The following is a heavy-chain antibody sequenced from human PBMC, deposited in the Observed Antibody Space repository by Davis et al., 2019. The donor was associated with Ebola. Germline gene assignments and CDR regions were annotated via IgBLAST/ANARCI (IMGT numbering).Heavy chain of an antibody. Sequence: LSLTCAASGFTFSDYYMSWIRQAPGKGLEWVSYISSSGSTIYYADSVKGRFTISRDNAKNSLYLQMNSLRAEDTAVYCCAVYDILTGFDYWGQGTLVTVSS. CDR3: AVYDILTGFDY. CDR1: GFTFSDYY. D-gene: IGHD3-9*01. CDR2: ISSSGSTI. V-gene: IGHV3-11*01. J-gene: IGHJ4*02.